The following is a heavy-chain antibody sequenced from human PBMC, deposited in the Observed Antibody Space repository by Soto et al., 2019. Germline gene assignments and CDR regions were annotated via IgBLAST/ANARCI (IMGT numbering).Heavy chain of an antibody. J-gene: IGHJ4*02. Sequence: EVQLVESGGGLVQPGGSLRLSCPASGFTFSSYWMTWVRQAPGKGLEWVANIKQDGSEEYYVDSVKGRFTISRDNAKNSLYLQMNSLRAEDTAVYYCARGAFPTWGSYSLDYWGQGTLVTVSS. CDR3: ARGAFPTWGSYSLDY. V-gene: IGHV3-7*04. D-gene: IGHD3-16*01. CDR2: IKQDGSEE. CDR1: GFTFSSYW.